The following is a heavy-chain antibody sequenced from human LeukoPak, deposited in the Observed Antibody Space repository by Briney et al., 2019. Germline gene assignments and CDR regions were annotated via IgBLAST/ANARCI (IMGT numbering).Heavy chain of an antibody. V-gene: IGHV4-61*02. CDR3: ARDYDFWSGPEGGTYYYYYMDV. J-gene: IGHJ6*03. CDR2: IYTTGST. D-gene: IGHD3-3*01. Sequence: SETLSLTCTVSGGSIISGSYYWNWIRQPAGKGLEWIGRIYTTGSTNYNPSLKSRVTISLDTSKNQFSLKLSSVTAADTAVYYCARDYDFWSGPEGGTYYYYYMDVWGKGTTVTVSS. CDR1: GGSIISGSYY.